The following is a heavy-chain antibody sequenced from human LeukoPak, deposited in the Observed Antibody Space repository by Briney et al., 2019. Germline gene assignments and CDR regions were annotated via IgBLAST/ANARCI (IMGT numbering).Heavy chain of an antibody. CDR3: ATSRRGSYSEYYFDY. CDR1: GYTFTAHY. J-gene: IGHJ4*02. D-gene: IGHD1-26*01. V-gene: IGHV1-18*04. CDR2: ISAYNGNT. Sequence: ASVKVSCKAYGYTFTAHYIHWVRQAPGQGLEWMGWISAYNGNTNYAQKLQGRVTMTTDTSTSTAYMELRSLRSDDTAVYYCATSRRGSYSEYYFDYWGQGTLVTISS.